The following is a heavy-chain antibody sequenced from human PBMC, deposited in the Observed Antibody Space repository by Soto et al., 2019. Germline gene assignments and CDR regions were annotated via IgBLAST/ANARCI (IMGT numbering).Heavy chain of an antibody. J-gene: IGHJ5*02. CDR1: GYRFTSYW. Sequence: PGESLKISCKTSGYRFTSYWIGWVRQRPGKGLEWMGVIYPFDSDTRYSPSFQCHVTISADKSISTAYLQWSSLEASDTAMYFCARQTHVGGDLYYFDPGCLGTRVTVSS. V-gene: IGHV5-51*01. CDR3: ARQTHVGGDLYYFDP. D-gene: IGHD2-8*01. CDR2: IYPFDSDT.